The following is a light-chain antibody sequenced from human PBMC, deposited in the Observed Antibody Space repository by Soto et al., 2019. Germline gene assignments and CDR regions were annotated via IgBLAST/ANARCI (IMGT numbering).Light chain of an antibody. J-gene: IGLJ3*02. Sequence: QSVLTQPPSASGTPGPRVTISCSGSSSNIGSNILNWYRQVPGTAPKLLIYNNVHRPSGVPDRFSGSKSGASGSLAISGLQLEDEADYYCSAWDGSLNGLVFGGGTKVTVL. CDR2: NNV. CDR1: SSNIGSNI. CDR3: SAWDGSLNGLV. V-gene: IGLV1-44*01.